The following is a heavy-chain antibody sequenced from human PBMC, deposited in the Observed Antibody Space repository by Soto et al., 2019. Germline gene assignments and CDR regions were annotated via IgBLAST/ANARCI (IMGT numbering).Heavy chain of an antibody. Sequence: VQLQESGPGLVKPSGTLSLTCAVSGGSISSSNWWSWVRQPLGKGLEWIGKIYHSGSTNYNPSLKSRVTISVDKSKNQFSLKLSSVTAADTAVYYCARVYMVRGTIIRYFDYWGQGTLVTVSS. D-gene: IGHD3-10*01. CDR3: ARVYMVRGTIIRYFDY. V-gene: IGHV4-4*02. CDR1: GGSISSSNW. CDR2: IYHSGST. J-gene: IGHJ4*02.